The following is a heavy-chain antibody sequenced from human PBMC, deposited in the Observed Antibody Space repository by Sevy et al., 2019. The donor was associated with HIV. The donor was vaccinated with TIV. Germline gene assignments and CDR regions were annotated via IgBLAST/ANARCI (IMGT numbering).Heavy chain of an antibody. J-gene: IGHJ3*02. D-gene: IGHD1-26*01. CDR3: ARGDPDSDPSGDDAFDI. Sequence: ASVKVSCKASGYTFTTYDINWVRQATGQGLEWMGWMNPNSGATGYAQNFQGRVTITGNTSISTAYLELSSLKSEDTAVHFCARGDPDSDPSGDDAFDIWGRGTMVTVSS. CDR1: GYTFTTYD. CDR2: MNPNSGAT. V-gene: IGHV1-8*03.